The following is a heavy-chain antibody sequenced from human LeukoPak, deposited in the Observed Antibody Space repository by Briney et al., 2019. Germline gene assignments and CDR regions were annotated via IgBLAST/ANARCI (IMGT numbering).Heavy chain of an antibody. V-gene: IGHV4-59*08. CDR1: GGSISSYY. D-gene: IGHD5-12*01. CDR2: IYYSGST. J-gene: IGHJ4*02. CDR3: ARNLYSGYERVFDY. Sequence: SETLSLTCTVSGGSISSYYWSWIRQPPGKGLEWIGYIYYSGSTNYNPSLKSRVTISVDTSKNQFSLKLSSVTAADTAVYYRARNLYSGYERVFDYWGQGTMVSVSS.